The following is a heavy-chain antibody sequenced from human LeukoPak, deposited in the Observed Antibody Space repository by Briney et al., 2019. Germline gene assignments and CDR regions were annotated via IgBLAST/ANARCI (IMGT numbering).Heavy chain of an antibody. J-gene: IGHJ4*02. CDR1: GYTITSYY. V-gene: IGHV1-46*01. Sequence: ASVKVSCKASGYTITSYYMHWVRQAPGQGLEWMGIINPSGGSTSYAQKFQGRVTMTRDMSTSTVYMELSSLRSEDTAVYYCARRADIGVYAEGDNFDYWGQGTLVTVSS. CDR2: INPSGGST. CDR3: ARRADIGVYAEGDNFDY. D-gene: IGHD5/OR15-5a*01.